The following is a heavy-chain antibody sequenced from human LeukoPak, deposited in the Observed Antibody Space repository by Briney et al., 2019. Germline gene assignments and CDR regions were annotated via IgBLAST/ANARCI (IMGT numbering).Heavy chain of an antibody. D-gene: IGHD3-9*01. J-gene: IGHJ5*02. CDR3: ARNSYYDILTGFIGSFDP. CDR1: GGTFSSYA. V-gene: IGHV1-69*04. Sequence: ASVKVSCKASGGTFSSYAISWVRQAPGQGLEWMGRIIPILGIANYAQKFQGRVTITADKSTSTAYMELSSLRSEDTAVYYCARNSYYDILTGFIGSFDPWGQGTLVTVSS. CDR2: IIPILGIA.